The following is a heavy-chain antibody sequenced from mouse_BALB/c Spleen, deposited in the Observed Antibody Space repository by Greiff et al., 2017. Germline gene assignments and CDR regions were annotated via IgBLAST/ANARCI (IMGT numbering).Heavy chain of an antibody. V-gene: IGHV1-9*01. Sequence: VQLQQSGAELMKPGASVKISCKATGYTFSSYWIEWVKQRPGHGLEWIGEILPGSGSTNYNEKFKGKATFTADTSSNTAYMQLSSLTSEDSAVYYCARWLLQYYYAMDYWGQGTSVTVSS. CDR2: ILPGSGST. CDR3: ARWLLQYYYAMDY. D-gene: IGHD2-3*01. CDR1: GYTFSSYW. J-gene: IGHJ4*01.